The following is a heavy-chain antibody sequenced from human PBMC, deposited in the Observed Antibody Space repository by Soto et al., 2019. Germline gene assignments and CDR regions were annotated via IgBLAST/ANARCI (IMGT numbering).Heavy chain of an antibody. D-gene: IGHD2-8*01. Sequence: SLTLTLTCAVYGGSFSSYDWSWIRQPPGKGLEWIGEINHSGSTNYNPSLKSRVTISVATSKNQFSLKLSSVTAADTPVYYCARATTYCTNCVCYRRTYYNYGTDVWDQVTMLTASS. CDR3: ARATTYCTNCVCYRRTYYNYGTDV. V-gene: IGHV4-34*01. CDR1: GGSFSSYD. CDR2: INHSGST. J-gene: IGHJ6*02.